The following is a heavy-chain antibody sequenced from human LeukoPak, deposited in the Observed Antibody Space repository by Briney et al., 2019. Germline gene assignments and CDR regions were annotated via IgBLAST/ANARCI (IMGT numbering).Heavy chain of an antibody. V-gene: IGHV3-23*01. Sequence: PGGSLRLSCAASGFTFSSYAMSWVRQAPGKGLEWVSALSGSGGSTYYADSVRGRFTISRDNSKNTLYLQMNSLRAEDTAVYYCAKDLWGLGEDLDYWGQGTLVTVSS. CDR1: GFTFSSYA. J-gene: IGHJ4*02. CDR3: AKDLWGLGEDLDY. CDR2: LSGSGGST. D-gene: IGHD3-10*01.